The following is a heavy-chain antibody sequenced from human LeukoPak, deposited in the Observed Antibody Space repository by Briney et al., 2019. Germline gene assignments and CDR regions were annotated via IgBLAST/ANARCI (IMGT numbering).Heavy chain of an antibody. V-gene: IGHV4-39*01. CDR3: ASVTDDLGWQQGDY. CDR1: GGSISSSSYY. Sequence: SETLSLTCTVSGGSISSSSYYWGWIRQPPGKGLEWIGSIYYSGSTYYNPSLKSRVTISVDTSKNQFSLKLSSVTAADTAVYYCASVTDDLGWQQGDYWGQGTLVTVSS. D-gene: IGHD4-23*01. CDR2: IYYSGST. J-gene: IGHJ4*02.